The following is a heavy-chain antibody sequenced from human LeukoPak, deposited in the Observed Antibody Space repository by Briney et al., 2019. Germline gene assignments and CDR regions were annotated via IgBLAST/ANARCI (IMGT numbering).Heavy chain of an antibody. CDR2: ISYDGSNK. CDR1: GFTFSSYA. V-gene: IGHV3-30-3*01. CDR3: ARGKARCSGGSCYYYYGMDV. J-gene: IGHJ6*02. D-gene: IGHD2-15*01. Sequence: PGGSLRLSCAASGFTFSSYAMHWVRQAPGKGLEWVAVISYDGSNKYYADSVKGRFTISRDNSKNTLYLQMNSLRAEDTAVYYCARGKARCSGGSCYYYYGMDVWGQGTTVTVSS.